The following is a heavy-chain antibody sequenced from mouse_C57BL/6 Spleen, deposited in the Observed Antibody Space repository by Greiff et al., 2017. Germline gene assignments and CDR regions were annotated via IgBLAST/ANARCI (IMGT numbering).Heavy chain of an antibody. D-gene: IGHD2-1*01. CDR1: GFTFSSYA. V-gene: IGHV5-4*01. CDR3: ARDYYGNPYWYFDV. CDR2: ISDGGSYT. Sequence: EVHLVESGGGLVKPGGSLKLSCAASGFTFSSYAMSWVRQTPEKRLEWVATISDGGSYTYYPDNVKGRFTISRDNAKKNLYLQMSHLKSEDTAMYYCARDYYGNPYWYFDVWGTGTTVTVSS. J-gene: IGHJ1*03.